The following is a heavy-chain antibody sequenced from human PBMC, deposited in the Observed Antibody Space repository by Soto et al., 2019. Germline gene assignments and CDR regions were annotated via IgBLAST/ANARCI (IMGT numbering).Heavy chain of an antibody. D-gene: IGHD1-26*01. Sequence: GGSLRLSCAASGFPFSSYAMHWVRQAPGKGLEYVSAISSNGGSTYYANSVKGRFTISRDNSKNTLYLQMGSLRAEDMAVYYCARVPLVGATYDYWGQGTLVTVSS. CDR1: GFPFSSYA. CDR2: ISSNGGST. CDR3: ARVPLVGATYDY. J-gene: IGHJ4*02. V-gene: IGHV3-64*01.